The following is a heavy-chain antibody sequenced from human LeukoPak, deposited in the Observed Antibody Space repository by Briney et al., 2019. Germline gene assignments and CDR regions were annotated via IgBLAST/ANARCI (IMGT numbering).Heavy chain of an antibody. V-gene: IGHV3-64D*06. CDR3: VKTMMTFGGVIRTDAFDI. CDR1: GFTFSRYA. CDR2: INNNGDST. Sequence: GGSLRLSCSAAGFTFSRYAMHWVRQAPGKGLEYVSGINNNGDSTYYSDSVKARLTISRDTSKNTLFLQMASLRAEDTAVYYCVKTMMTFGGVIRTDAFDIWGQGTMVIVSS. J-gene: IGHJ3*02. D-gene: IGHD3-16*01.